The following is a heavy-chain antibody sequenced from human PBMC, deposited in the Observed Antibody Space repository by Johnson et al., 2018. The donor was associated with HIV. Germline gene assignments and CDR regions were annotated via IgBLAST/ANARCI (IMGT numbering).Heavy chain of an antibody. CDR3: AKVRRGSSWYIAFDI. CDR2: IWYDGSNK. Sequence: VESGGGVVQPGRSLRLSCAASGFTFSSYGMHWVRQAPGKGLEWVAVIWYDGSNKYYADSVKGRFTISRDNSKNTLYLQMNSLRAEDTAVYYCAKVRRGSSWYIAFDIWGQGTMVTVSS. V-gene: IGHV3-33*06. CDR1: GFTFSSYG. J-gene: IGHJ3*02. D-gene: IGHD6-13*01.